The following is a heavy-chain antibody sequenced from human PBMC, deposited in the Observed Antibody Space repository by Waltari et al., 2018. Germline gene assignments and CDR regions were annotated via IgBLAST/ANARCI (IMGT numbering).Heavy chain of an antibody. CDR2: IYTSGSI. J-gene: IGHJ6*04. D-gene: IGHD3-3*01. Sequence: QVQLQESGPGLVKPSEALSLTSTVYGCSISSYSWSWIQPPSGKGLEWIGCIYTSGSINYNPSLKSRVTMAVDTSKNQFSLKLSSVTAAETAVYYCAREVYYDFWSGTFKGMDVWGKGTTVTVSS. CDR1: GCSISSYS. CDR3: AREVYYDFWSGTFKGMDV. V-gene: IGHV4-4*07.